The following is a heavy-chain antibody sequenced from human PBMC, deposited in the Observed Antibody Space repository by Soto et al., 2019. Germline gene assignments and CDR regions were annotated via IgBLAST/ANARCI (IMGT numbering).Heavy chain of an antibody. CDR1: GFTVSSNY. Sequence: EVQLVESGGGLVQPGGSLRLSCAASGFTVSSNYMSWVRQAPGKGLEWVSVIYSGGSTYYADSVKGRFTISRDNSKNTLYLQMNSLRAEYTAVYYCASEYSSSSQVFDYWGQGTLVTVSS. J-gene: IGHJ4*02. CDR2: IYSGGST. D-gene: IGHD6-6*01. V-gene: IGHV3-66*01. CDR3: ASEYSSSSQVFDY.